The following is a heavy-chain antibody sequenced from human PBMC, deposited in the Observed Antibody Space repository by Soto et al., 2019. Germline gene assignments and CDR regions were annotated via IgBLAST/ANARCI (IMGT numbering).Heavy chain of an antibody. CDR3: ARDPGYCSGGSCLGWFDP. D-gene: IGHD2-15*01. J-gene: IGHJ5*02. Sequence: VQLVQSGAEVKKPGSSVKVSCKASGGTFSSYAISWVRQAPGQGLEWMGGIIPIFGTANYAQKFQGRVTITADESTSTAYMELSSLRSEDTAVYYCARDPGYCSGGSCLGWFDPWGQGTLVTVSS. V-gene: IGHV1-69*01. CDR1: GGTFSSYA. CDR2: IIPIFGTA.